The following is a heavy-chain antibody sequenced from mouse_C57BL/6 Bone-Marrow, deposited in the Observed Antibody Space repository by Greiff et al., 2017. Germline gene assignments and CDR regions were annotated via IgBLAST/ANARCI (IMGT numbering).Heavy chain of an antibody. J-gene: IGHJ1*03. CDR1: GYTFTSYW. CDR3: ARDYGSSYDWYFDV. Sequence: VKLQQPGAELVMPGASVKLSCKASGYTFTSYWMHWVKQRPGQGLEWIGEIDPSDSYTNYNQKFKGKSTLTVDKSSSTAYMQLSSLTSEDSAVDYCARDYGSSYDWYFDVWGTGTTVTVSS. D-gene: IGHD1-1*01. CDR2: IDPSDSYT. V-gene: IGHV1-69*01.